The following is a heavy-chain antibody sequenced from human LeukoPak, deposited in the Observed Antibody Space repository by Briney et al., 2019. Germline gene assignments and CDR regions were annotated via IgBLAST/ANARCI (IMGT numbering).Heavy chain of an antibody. CDR1: GYTFTRYY. CDR2: IDPSGGST. CDR3: ARDFGEMPNY. V-gene: IGHV1-46*01. Sequence: ASVKVFCKASGYTFTRYYMHWVRQAPGQGLEWMGIIDPSGGSTSYAQKFQGGVTMTRDATTSTVYLELSSLRSEDTAVYYCARDFGEMPNYWGQGTLVTVSS. D-gene: IGHD5-24*01. J-gene: IGHJ4*02.